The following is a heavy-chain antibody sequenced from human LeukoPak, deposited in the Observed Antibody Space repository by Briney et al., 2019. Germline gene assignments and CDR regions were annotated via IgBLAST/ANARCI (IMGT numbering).Heavy chain of an antibody. D-gene: IGHD6-6*01. Sequence: PGGSLRLSCEASGFTFSSNAMSWVRQAPGKGLEWVSVIYSGGSTYYADSVKGRFTISRDNSKNTLYLQMNSLRAEDTAVYYCAMSIDYWGQGTLVTVSS. J-gene: IGHJ4*02. CDR2: IYSGGST. CDR3: AMSIDY. V-gene: IGHV3-66*01. CDR1: GFTFSSNA.